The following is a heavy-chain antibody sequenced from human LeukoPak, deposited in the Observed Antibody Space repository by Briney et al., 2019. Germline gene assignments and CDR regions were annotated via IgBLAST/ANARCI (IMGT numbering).Heavy chain of an antibody. CDR1: GYTFTDYY. CDR2: INPNSGCT. Sequence: ASVKVSCKAAGYTFTDYYMHWVRQAPGQGLEWMGRINPNSGCTNYAQKFQGRVTMTRDTSISTDYMELSRLRSDDTAVYYCARAGMVRGVIITLFDYWGQGTLVPVS. CDR3: ARAGMVRGVIITLFDY. D-gene: IGHD3-10*01. J-gene: IGHJ4*02. V-gene: IGHV1-2*06.